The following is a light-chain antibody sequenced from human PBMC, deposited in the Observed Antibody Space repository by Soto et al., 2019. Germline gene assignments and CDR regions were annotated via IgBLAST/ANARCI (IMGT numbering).Light chain of an antibody. CDR2: GIS. Sequence: EVVLTQSPGTLSLFPGERATLSCRASQSVTNSYLAWYQQKPGQAPRPLIYGISNRATGIPDRFSGSGPGTDFTLTISRLEPEDFAVYYCHQYGYSWTFGQGTKVDIK. CDR3: HQYGYSWT. J-gene: IGKJ1*01. V-gene: IGKV3-20*01. CDR1: QSVTNSY.